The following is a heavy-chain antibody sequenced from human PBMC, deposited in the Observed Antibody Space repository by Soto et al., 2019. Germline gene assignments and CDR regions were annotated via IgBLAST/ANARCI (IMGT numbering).Heavy chain of an antibody. D-gene: IGHD6-19*01. CDR2: ISGSGGVT. J-gene: IGHJ4*02. CDR1: GFTFSNYA. CDR3: TTEFGYSSGQNDH. V-gene: IGHV3-23*01. Sequence: PGGSLRLSCAVSGFTFSNYAMTWVRQPPGKGLEWVSGISGSGGVTYYTDSVRGRFTISRDNSKNTLYLQMNNLRAEDTAVYYCTTEFGYSSGQNDHWGQGTLVTVSS.